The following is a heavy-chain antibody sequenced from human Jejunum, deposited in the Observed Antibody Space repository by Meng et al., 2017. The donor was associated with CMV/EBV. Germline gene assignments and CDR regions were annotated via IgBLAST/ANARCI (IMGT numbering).Heavy chain of an antibody. Sequence: TGYYIHWVRQAPGQGLEWMGWINPNFSGTDYAQKFQGRVTMTRDTSISTAYMELSNLSSDDTAVYYCARDYYDSSGYNWRGASDIWGQGAMVTVSS. CDR1: TGYY. CDR2: INPNFSGT. J-gene: IGHJ3*02. V-gene: IGHV1-2*02. CDR3: ARDYYDSSGYNWRGASDI. D-gene: IGHD3-22*01.